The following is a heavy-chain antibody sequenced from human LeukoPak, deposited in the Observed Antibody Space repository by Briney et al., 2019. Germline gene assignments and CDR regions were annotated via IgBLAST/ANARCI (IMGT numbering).Heavy chain of an antibody. J-gene: IGHJ4*02. V-gene: IGHV3-23*01. Sequence: PGGSVRLSCAASGFPLRNYAMSWVRQAPGKGLEWVSDINGSGGSTYYADSVKGRFTISRDNSKNTPYLQMNSLRAEDTAVYYCAKARIVGAHYFDYWGQGTLVTVSS. D-gene: IGHD1-26*01. CDR1: GFPLRNYA. CDR3: AKARIVGAHYFDY. CDR2: INGSGGST.